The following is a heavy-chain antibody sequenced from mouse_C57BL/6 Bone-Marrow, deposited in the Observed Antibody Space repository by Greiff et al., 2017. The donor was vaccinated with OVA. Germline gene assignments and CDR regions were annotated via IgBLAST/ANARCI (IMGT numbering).Heavy chain of an antibody. CDR1: GFNIKDDY. D-gene: IGHD4-1*01. Sequence: VQLQQSGAELVRPGASVKLSCTASGFNIKDDYMHWVKQRPEQGLEWIGWIDPENGDTEYASKFQGKATITADTSSNTAYLQLSSLTSEDTAVYYCTTPTGTDYWGLGTTLTVSS. V-gene: IGHV14-4*01. J-gene: IGHJ2*01. CDR3: TTPTGTDY. CDR2: IDPENGDT.